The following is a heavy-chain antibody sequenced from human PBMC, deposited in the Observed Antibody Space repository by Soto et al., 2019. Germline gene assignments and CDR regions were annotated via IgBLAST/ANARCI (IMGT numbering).Heavy chain of an antibody. Sequence: EVQLLESGGGLVQPGGSLRLSCAASGFTFSSYAMSWVRQAPGKGLEWVSAISGSGGSTYYADSVKGRFTISRDNSKYTLDLQMNSPRAEDKTVYYFAKDMDIVVVVAATGNAFDIWGQETMVTVSS. V-gene: IGHV3-23*01. J-gene: IGHJ3*02. CDR2: ISGSGGST. D-gene: IGHD2-15*01. CDR1: GFTFSSYA. CDR3: AKDMDIVVVVAATGNAFDI.